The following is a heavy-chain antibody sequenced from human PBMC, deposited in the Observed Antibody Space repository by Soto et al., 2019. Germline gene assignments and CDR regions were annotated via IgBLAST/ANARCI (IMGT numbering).Heavy chain of an antibody. J-gene: IGHJ5*02. V-gene: IGHV3-30-3*01. CDR3: ARDLEVAVAGA. Sequence: QVQLVESGGGVVQPGRSLRLSCTASGFTFSSYAVHWVRQAPGKGLEWVAVISYDGSNKYYADSVKGRFTISRDNSKNTLYLQMNSLRAEDTAVYYCARDLEVAVAGAWGQGTLVTVST. D-gene: IGHD6-19*01. CDR2: ISYDGSNK. CDR1: GFTFSSYA.